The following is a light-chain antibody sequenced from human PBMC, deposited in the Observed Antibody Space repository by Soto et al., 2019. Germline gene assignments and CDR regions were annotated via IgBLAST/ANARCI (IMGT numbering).Light chain of an antibody. J-gene: IGLJ1*01. CDR3: CSYTSSGTLI. Sequence: QSALTQPDSVSGSPGQSITISCVGTSSDIGDYNYVSWYQQHPGKVPKVIIYDVSNRPSGVSYRFSATKSGNTASLTISGLQSEDEADYYCCSYTSSGTLIFGTGTKLTVL. CDR1: SSDIGDYNY. CDR2: DVS. V-gene: IGLV2-14*01.